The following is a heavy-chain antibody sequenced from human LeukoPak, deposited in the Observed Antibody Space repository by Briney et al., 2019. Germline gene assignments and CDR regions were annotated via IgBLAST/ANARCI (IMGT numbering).Heavy chain of an antibody. J-gene: IGHJ4*02. CDR3: ARHPSIAVAAMFDY. CDR2: IWYDGSNK. Sequence: PGGSLRLSCAASGFTFSSYGMHWVRQAPGKGLEWVAVIWYDGSNKYYADSVKGRFTISRDNSKNTLYLQMNSLRAEDTAVYYCARHPSIAVAAMFDYWGQGTLVTVSS. V-gene: IGHV3-33*01. D-gene: IGHD6-19*01. CDR1: GFTFSSYG.